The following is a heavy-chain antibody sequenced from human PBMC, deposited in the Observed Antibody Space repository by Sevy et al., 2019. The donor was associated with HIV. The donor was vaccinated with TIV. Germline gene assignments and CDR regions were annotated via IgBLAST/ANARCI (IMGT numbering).Heavy chain of an antibody. J-gene: IGHJ4*02. V-gene: IGHV3-48*03. CDR2: ISISGSII. Sequence: GGSLRLSCVISGFTFSSYEMNWVRQAPGKGLEWVSHISISGSIIYYEDSVKGRFTISRDNAKNSLYLQMESLRAEDTAVYYCARAQQVTMLVVIGGLYFDFWGQGTLVTVSS. CDR3: ARAQQVTMLVVIGGLYFDF. CDR1: GFTFSSYE. D-gene: IGHD3-22*01.